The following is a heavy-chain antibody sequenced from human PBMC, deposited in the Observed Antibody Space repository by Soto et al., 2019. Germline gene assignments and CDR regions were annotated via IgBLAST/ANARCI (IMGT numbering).Heavy chain of an antibody. CDR1: GYTFTGYY. CDR3: ARGRGEFDA. CDR2: INPNSGGT. J-gene: IGHJ5*02. V-gene: IGHV1-2*02. Sequence: ASVKVSCKASGYTFTGYYMHWVRQAPGQGLEWMGWINPNSGGTNYAQKFQGRVTMTRDTSKNQLSLNLRSVSAADTAVYYCARGRGEFDAWGQGTPVTVSS. D-gene: IGHD2-21*01.